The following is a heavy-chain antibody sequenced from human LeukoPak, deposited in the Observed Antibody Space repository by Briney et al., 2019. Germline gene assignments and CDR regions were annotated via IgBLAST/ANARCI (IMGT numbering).Heavy chain of an antibody. CDR2: IYPGGSGP. D-gene: IGHD1-26*01. Sequence: GESLKISCKVSGYSFTSYCIGWVRQMPGKGLEWMGIIYPGGSGPTYSPSFQGQVTISVDKSINTAYLQWSSLQALDTAMYYCGMSGDRVPLQDDVFDVWGQGTMVTVST. CDR1: GYSFTSYC. V-gene: IGHV5-51*01. J-gene: IGHJ3*01. CDR3: GMSGDRVPLQDDVFDV.